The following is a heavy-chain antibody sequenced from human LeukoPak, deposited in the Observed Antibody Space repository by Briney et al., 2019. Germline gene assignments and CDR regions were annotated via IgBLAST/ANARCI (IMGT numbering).Heavy chain of an antibody. CDR2: INPNSGGT. Sequence: ASVKVSCKASGYTFTSYDINWVRQATGQGLEWMGWINPNSGGTNYAQKFQGRVTMTRDTSISTAYMELSRLRSDDTAVYYCARGLRYFDYFDYWGQGTLVTVSS. CDR3: ARGLRYFDYFDY. V-gene: IGHV1-2*02. J-gene: IGHJ4*02. CDR1: GYTFTSYD. D-gene: IGHD3-9*01.